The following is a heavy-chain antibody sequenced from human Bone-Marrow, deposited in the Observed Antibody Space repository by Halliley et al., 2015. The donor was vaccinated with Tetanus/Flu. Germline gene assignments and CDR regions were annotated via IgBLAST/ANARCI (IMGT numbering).Heavy chain of an antibody. D-gene: IGHD6-19*01. CDR2: ISSDSTYI. CDR1: GFPFSAYT. CDR3: ARAFPVGGGRRASFFC. V-gene: IGHV3-21*01. Sequence: CAASGFPFSAYTMTWVRQTPGKGLEWVSSISSDSTYIYYEDSVKGRFTISRDNAKSSLSLQMNSLRAEDSAVYYCARAFPVGGGRRASFFCWGQGTLFTVSS. J-gene: IGHJ4*02.